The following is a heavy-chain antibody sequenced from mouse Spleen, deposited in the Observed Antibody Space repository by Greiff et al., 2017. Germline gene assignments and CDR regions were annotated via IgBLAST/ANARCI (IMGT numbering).Heavy chain of an antibody. CDR2: IRNKANGYTT. CDR3: ASFNWDDFDY. V-gene: IGHV7-3*01. Sequence: EVMLVESGGGLVQPGGSLSLSCAASGFTFTDYYMSWVRQPPGKALEWLGFIRNKANGYTTEYSASVKGRFTISRDNSQSILYLQMNALRAEDSATYYCASFNWDDFDYWGQGTTLTVSS. D-gene: IGHD4-1*02. CDR1: GFTFTDYY. J-gene: IGHJ2*01.